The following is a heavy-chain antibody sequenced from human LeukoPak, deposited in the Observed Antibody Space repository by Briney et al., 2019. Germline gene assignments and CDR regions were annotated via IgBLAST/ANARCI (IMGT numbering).Heavy chain of an antibody. CDR3: AREVRFLDTYYYYMDV. CDR2: IYARGGT. D-gene: IGHD3-3*01. CDR1: DGSISDYY. V-gene: IGHV4-4*07. Sequence: PETLSLTCTVSDGSISDYYWSWIRQSAEKGLERIGRIYARGGTNYNPPLRSRVAISMDTSKNQFSLKMNSVTAADTAVYYCAREVRFLDTYYYYMDVWGKGTTVTVSS. J-gene: IGHJ6*03.